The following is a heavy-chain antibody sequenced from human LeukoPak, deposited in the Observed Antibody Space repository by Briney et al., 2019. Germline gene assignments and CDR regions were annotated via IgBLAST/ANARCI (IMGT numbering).Heavy chain of an antibody. CDR1: GFTFSDYY. Sequence: GGSLRLSCVASGFTFSDYYMSWIRQAPGKGLEWVSSISSISSTIYYADSVKGRFTISRDNAKNSLYLQMNSLRPEDTAVYYCARDRDWNSGFDYWGQGTLVTVSS. D-gene: IGHD1-7*01. CDR3: ARDRDWNSGFDY. J-gene: IGHJ4*02. CDR2: ISSISSTI. V-gene: IGHV3-11*04.